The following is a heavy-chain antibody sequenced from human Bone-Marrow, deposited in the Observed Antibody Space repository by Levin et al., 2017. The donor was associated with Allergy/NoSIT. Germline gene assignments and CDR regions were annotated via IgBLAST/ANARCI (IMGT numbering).Heavy chain of an antibody. D-gene: IGHD3-9*01. Sequence: PGGSLRLSCTTSGFTFIKAWMSWARQTPGKGLEWVGRIKSEIDGGTTDYASPVEDRFTISRDDSKNTLYLQMNGLKTEDTGIYYCSTYPLGIWGRGTLVTVSS. V-gene: IGHV3-15*01. CDR1: GFTFIKAW. CDR3: STYPLGI. J-gene: IGHJ4*02. CDR2: IKSEIDGGTT.